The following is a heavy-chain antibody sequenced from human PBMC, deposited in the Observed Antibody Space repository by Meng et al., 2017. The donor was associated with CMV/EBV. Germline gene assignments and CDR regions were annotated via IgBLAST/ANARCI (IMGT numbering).Heavy chain of an antibody. CDR3: ARGHSSGYFDY. CDR2: ISSSGSTI. CDR1: GFTFSSYE. D-gene: IGHD6-19*01. Sequence: LTGAASGFTFSSYEMNWVRQAPGKGLEWVSYISSSGSTIYHADSVKGRFTISRDNAKNSLYLQMNSLRAEDTAVYYCARGHSSGYFDYWGQGTLVTVSS. J-gene: IGHJ4*02. V-gene: IGHV3-48*03.